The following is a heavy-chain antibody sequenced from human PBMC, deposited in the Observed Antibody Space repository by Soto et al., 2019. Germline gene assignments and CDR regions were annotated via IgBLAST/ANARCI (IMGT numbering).Heavy chain of an antibody. CDR2: IYHGGST. V-gene: IGHV4-4*02. Sequence: SETLSVTCAVSGGSISRSNWWSWVRQSPGKGLEWIGEIYHGGSTNYNPSLKSRVTISVDKSKNQFSLKLSSLTAADTAVYYCARSITFDWLFFDNWGQGTLVTVSS. CDR3: ARSITFDWLFFDN. J-gene: IGHJ4*02. CDR1: GGSISRSNW. D-gene: IGHD3-9*01.